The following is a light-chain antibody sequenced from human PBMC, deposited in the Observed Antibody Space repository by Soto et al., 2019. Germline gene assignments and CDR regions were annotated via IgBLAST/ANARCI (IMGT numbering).Light chain of an antibody. J-gene: IGKJ1*01. CDR1: QTISSW. Sequence: DIQMTQSPSTLSSSVGDRVTITCRASQTISSWLAWYQQKPGKAPKLLIYDASSLESGVPSRFSGSGSGTEFTLTISSLQPDDFATYYCQQYSTYSPTFGQGTKVEI. CDR3: QQYSTYSPT. V-gene: IGKV1-5*01. CDR2: DAS.